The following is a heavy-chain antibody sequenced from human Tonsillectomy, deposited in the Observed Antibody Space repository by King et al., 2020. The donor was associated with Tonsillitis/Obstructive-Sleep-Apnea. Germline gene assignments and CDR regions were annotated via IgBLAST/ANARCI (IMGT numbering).Heavy chain of an antibody. CDR2: ISSSGTTI. V-gene: IGHV3-48*03. CDR1: KFTFSSYE. J-gene: IGHJ3*01. CDR3: ARGSLSIGYCISTNCPNDAFDF. D-gene: IGHD2-2*01. Sequence: VQLVESGGGLLQPGGSLRLSCAASKFTFSSYEMNWVRQAPGKGLEWVSYISSSGTTIYYADSVKGRFTISRDKAKNSLYLQMNSLRAEDTAVYYCARGSLSIGYCISTNCPNDAFDFWGQGTMVTVSS.